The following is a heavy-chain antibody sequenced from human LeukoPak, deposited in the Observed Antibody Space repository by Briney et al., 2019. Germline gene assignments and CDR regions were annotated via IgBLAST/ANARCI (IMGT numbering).Heavy chain of an antibody. Sequence: SGGSLRLSCAASGFTFSSYSMNWVRQAPGKGLEWVSSISSSSSYIYYADSVKGRFTISRDNAKNSLYLQMNSLRAEDTAVYYCARDGWFGEFHRSPMDVWGQGTTVTVSS. CDR1: GFTFSSYS. D-gene: IGHD3-10*01. CDR3: ARDGWFGEFHRSPMDV. V-gene: IGHV3-21*01. CDR2: ISSSSSYI. J-gene: IGHJ6*02.